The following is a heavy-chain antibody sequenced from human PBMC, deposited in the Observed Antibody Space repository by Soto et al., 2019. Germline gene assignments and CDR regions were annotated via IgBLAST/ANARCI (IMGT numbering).Heavy chain of an antibody. V-gene: IGHV3-11*01. CDR3: ARAVNWNEFDP. D-gene: IGHD1-1*01. J-gene: IGHJ5*02. CDR2: IHSSGTTI. Sequence: QVQLVQSGGGLVKPGGSLRLSCAASGFTFRDYYMSWIRQAPGKGLEWVSYIHSSGTTIYYADSVKGRFTISRDNAKNSLYLQMNSLRAEDTAIYYCARAVNWNEFDPWGQGTLVTVSS. CDR1: GFTFRDYY.